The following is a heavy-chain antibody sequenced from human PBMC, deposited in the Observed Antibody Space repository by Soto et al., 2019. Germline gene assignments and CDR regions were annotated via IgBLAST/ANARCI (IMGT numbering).Heavy chain of an antibody. Sequence: QVQLVQSGAEVKKPGSSVKVSCKASGGTFSSYAISWVRQAPGQGLEWMGGIIPIFGTAKYAPKFQGRVTITADKCTSTAYMELSSLRSEDTAVYYCAFYIAARRGGLDVWGHGTTVTVSS. D-gene: IGHD6-6*01. V-gene: IGHV1-69*06. CDR1: GGTFSSYA. CDR2: IIPIFGTA. J-gene: IGHJ6*02. CDR3: AFYIAARRGGLDV.